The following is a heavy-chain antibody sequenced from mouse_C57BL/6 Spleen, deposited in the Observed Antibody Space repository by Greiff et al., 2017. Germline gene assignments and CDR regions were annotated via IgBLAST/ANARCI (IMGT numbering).Heavy chain of an antibody. J-gene: IGHJ2*01. V-gene: IGHV1-80*01. D-gene: IGHD1-1*01. CDR2: IYPGDGDT. Sequence: QVQLQQSGAELVKPGASVKISCKASGYAFSSYWMNWVKQRPGKGLEWIGQIYPGDGDTNYNGKFKGKATLTADKSSSTAYMQLSSLTSEDSAVYVCARCYYGSSSYYFDYWGHGTTLTVSS. CDR3: ARCYYGSSSYYFDY. CDR1: GYAFSSYW.